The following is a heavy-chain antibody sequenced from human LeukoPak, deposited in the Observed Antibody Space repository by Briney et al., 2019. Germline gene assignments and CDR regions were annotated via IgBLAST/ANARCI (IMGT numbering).Heavy chain of an antibody. CDR1: GFMSSDHV. D-gene: IGHD1-1*01. V-gene: IGHV3-30*03. J-gene: IGHJ4*02. Sequence: PGRSLRLSCVASGFMSSDHVSHWVRQSPDKSLEWVGLIGSDGKKQYYADSVQGRFTISRDNSKNTLFLQMNTLRTDDTALYFCARQMTTTRLLDSWGQGTLVTVSS. CDR3: ARQMTTTRLLDS. CDR2: IGSDGKKQ.